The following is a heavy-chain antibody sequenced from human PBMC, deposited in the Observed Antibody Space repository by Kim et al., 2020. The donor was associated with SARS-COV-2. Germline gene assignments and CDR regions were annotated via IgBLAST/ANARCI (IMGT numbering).Heavy chain of an antibody. D-gene: IGHD1-26*01. Sequence: SETLSLTCTVSGGSISSYYWSWIRQPPGKGLEWIGYIYYSGSTNYNPSLKSRVTISVDTSKNQFSLKLSSVTAADTAVYYCARLILGPIGSFPFDIWGQG. CDR1: GGSISSYY. J-gene: IGHJ3*02. CDR3: ARLILGPIGSFPFDI. V-gene: IGHV4-59*08. CDR2: IYYSGST.